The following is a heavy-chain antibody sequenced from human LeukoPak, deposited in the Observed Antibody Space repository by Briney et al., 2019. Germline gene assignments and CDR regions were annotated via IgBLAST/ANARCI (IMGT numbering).Heavy chain of an antibody. J-gene: IGHJ4*02. V-gene: IGHV3-66*02. CDR2: IYSGGST. D-gene: IGHD4-11*01. CDR1: GFTVSSNY. CDR3: ARDLVHSAPATVTTNY. Sequence: GGSLRLSCAASGFTVSSNYMSWVRQAPGKGPEWVSVIYSGGSTYYADSVKGRFTISRDNSKNTLYLQMNSLRAEDTAVYYCARDLVHSAPATVTTNYWGQGTLVTVSS.